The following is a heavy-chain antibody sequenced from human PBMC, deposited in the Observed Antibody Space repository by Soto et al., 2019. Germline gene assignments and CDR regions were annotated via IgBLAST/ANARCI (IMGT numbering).Heavy chain of an antibody. CDR1: GGSIXNSNYL. V-gene: IGHV4-39*01. CDR2: VSYSGST. D-gene: IGHD6-19*01. CDR3: ARVTEQWLGFYFDY. J-gene: IGHJ4*02. Sequence: SETLSLTCSVSGGSIXNSNYLWGWIRQPPGKGLQWIGSVSYSGSTYYNPSLKSRVTISVDTSKTQSSLRLSSVTAADTAVYYCARVTEQWLGFYFDYWGQGTLVTVSS.